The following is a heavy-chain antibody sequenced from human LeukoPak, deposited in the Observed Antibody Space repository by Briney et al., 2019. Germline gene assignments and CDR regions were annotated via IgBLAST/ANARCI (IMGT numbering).Heavy chain of an antibody. D-gene: IGHD2-21*02. J-gene: IGHJ4*02. CDR2: ISYDGSNK. Sequence: GRSLRLSCAASGFTFSSYGMHWVRQAPGKGLEWVAVISYDGSNKYYADSVKGRFTISRDNSKNTLYLQMNSLRAEDTAVYYCARGPPELYCGGDCSHYFDYWGQGALVTVSS. CDR3: ARGPPELYCGGDCSHYFDY. CDR1: GFTFSSYG. V-gene: IGHV3-30*03.